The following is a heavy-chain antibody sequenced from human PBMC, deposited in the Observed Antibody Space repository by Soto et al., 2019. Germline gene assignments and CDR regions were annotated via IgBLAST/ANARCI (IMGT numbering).Heavy chain of an antibody. Sequence: EVQLVESGGGLVKPGGSLRLSCAASGFTFSATGMNWVRQAPGKGLEWVSSISSGSEYIFYGDSVKGRLTISRDNAKNSVYLQMNNLRAEDTAVYECAKAGAAGSVLDVWGQGTTVTVSS. CDR2: ISSGSEYI. V-gene: IGHV3-21*02. J-gene: IGHJ6*02. D-gene: IGHD6-13*01. CDR1: GFTFSATG. CDR3: AKAGAAGSVLDV.